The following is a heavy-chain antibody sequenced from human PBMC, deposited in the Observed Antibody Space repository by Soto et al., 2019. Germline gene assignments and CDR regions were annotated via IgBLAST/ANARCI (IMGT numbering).Heavy chain of an antibody. D-gene: IGHD3-3*01. V-gene: IGHV1-18*01. J-gene: IGHJ6*02. CDR3: ARVEPAVTIFGVVIPDYYYGMDV. CDR1: GYTFTSYG. Sequence: ASVKVSCTASGYTFTSYGISWVRQAPGQGLEWMGWISAYNGNTNYAQKLQGRVTMTTDTSTSTAYMELRSLRSDDTAVYYCARVEPAVTIFGVVIPDYYYGMDVWGQGTTVTVSS. CDR2: ISAYNGNT.